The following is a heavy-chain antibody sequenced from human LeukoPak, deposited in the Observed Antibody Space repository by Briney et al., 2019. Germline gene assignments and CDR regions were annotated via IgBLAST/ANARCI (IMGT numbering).Heavy chain of an antibody. D-gene: IGHD6-6*01. Sequence: PGGSLRLSCAGSGFTFSSYEMNWVRQAPGKGMEWVSYISSSGSTIYYADSVKGRFTISRDNAKNSLYLQMNSLRAEDTAVYYCARRPYSSSSYWGQGTLVTVSS. CDR2: ISSSGSTI. V-gene: IGHV3-48*03. CDR1: GFTFSSYE. CDR3: ARRPYSSSSY. J-gene: IGHJ4*02.